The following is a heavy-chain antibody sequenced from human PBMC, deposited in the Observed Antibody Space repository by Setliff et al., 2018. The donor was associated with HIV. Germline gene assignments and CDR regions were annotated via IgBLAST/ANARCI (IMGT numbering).Heavy chain of an antibody. D-gene: IGHD1-26*01. CDR3: ARGSGTVGADDY. J-gene: IGHJ4*02. CDR1: GFTFSNAW. V-gene: IGHV3-48*01. CDR2: ISAGSSLI. Sequence: GGSLRLSCVASGFTFSNAWMKWVRQAPGKGLEWVAYISAGSSLIYYVESVKGRFTISRDNAKNSLYLQMNTLRTEDTAVYYCARGSGTVGADDYWGQGTLVTVSS.